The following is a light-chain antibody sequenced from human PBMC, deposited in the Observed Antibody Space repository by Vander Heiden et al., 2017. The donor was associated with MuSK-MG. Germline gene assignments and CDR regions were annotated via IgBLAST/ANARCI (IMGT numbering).Light chain of an antibody. CDR1: QDISNY. J-gene: IGKJ2*01. CDR2: DAS. Sequence: DIQMTQSPSSLSASVRDRVTITCQASQDISNYLNWYQQKPGKAPKLLIYDASNLETGVPSRFSGRGSGTDFTFTISSLQPEDIATYYCQQDDNLPLTFGQGTKMEIK. V-gene: IGKV1-33*01. CDR3: QQDDNLPLT.